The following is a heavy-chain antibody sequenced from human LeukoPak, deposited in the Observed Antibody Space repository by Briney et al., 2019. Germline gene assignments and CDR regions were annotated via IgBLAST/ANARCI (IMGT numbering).Heavy chain of an antibody. CDR2: ISPGTI. Sequence: GGSLRLSCAASGFTFSRHPMNWVRQAPGKGLEWVSYISPGTIYYADSVKGRFTISRDNAKNSLYLQMNSLRAEDTAVHYCTRDGRVAYEMDVWGQGTTVTVSS. V-gene: IGHV3-48*01. CDR1: GFTFSRHP. D-gene: IGHD2-15*01. J-gene: IGHJ6*02. CDR3: TRDGRVAYEMDV.